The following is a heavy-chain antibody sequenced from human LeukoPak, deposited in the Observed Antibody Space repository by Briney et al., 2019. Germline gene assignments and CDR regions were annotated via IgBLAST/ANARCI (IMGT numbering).Heavy chain of an antibody. D-gene: IGHD4-11*01. Sequence: GGSLRLSCAASGFTFSSYGMHWVRQAPGKGLEWVAVIWYGGSNKYYADSVKGRFTISRDNSKNTLYLQMNNLRAEDTAVYYCATMTTENYWGQGTLVTVSS. CDR1: GFTFSSYG. V-gene: IGHV3-33*01. J-gene: IGHJ4*02. CDR3: ATMTTENY. CDR2: IWYGGSNK.